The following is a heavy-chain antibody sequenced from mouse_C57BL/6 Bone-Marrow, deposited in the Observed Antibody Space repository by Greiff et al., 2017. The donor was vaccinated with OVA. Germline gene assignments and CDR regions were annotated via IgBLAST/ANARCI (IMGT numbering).Heavy chain of an antibody. D-gene: IGHD1-1*01. Sequence: EVQLQQSGAELVRPGASVKLSCTASGFNIKDDYMHWVKQRPEQGLEWIGLIDPENGDTEYASKFQGKATITADTSSNTAYLQLSSLTSEDTAVYYCTTGFYYYGAWFAYWGQGTLVTVSA. V-gene: IGHV14-4*01. CDR2: IDPENGDT. J-gene: IGHJ3*01. CDR3: TTGFYYYGAWFAY. CDR1: GFNIKDDY.